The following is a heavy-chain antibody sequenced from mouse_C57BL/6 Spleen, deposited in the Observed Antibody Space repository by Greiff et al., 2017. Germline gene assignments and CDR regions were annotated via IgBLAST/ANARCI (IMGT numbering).Heavy chain of an antibody. CDR2: ISSGSSTI. CDR1: GFTFSDYG. D-gene: IGHD1-1*01. V-gene: IGHV5-17*01. J-gene: IGHJ3*01. Sequence: EVNVVESGGGLVKPGGSLKLSCAASGFTFSDYGMHWVRQAPEKGLEWVAYISSGSSTIYYADTVKGRFTISRDNAKNTLFLQMTSLRSEDTAMYYCAREGYYYGSSPWFAYWGQGTLVTVSA. CDR3: AREGYYYGSSPWFAY.